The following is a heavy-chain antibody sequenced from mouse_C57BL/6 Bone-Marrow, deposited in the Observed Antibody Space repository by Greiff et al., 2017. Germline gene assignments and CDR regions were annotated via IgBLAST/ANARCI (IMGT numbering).Heavy chain of an antibody. D-gene: IGHD1-1*01. CDR3: TRGYCSSLYAMDD. V-gene: IGHV5-9-1*02. Sequence: EVKLVESGEGLVKPGGSLKLSCAASGFTFSSYAMSWVRQTPEKRLEWVAYISSGGDYIYYADTVKGRFTLSRDNARHTLYLQMSSLKSEDTAMYYCTRGYCSSLYAMDDWGQGTSVTVSS. CDR1: GFTFSSYA. J-gene: IGHJ4*01. CDR2: ISSGGDYI.